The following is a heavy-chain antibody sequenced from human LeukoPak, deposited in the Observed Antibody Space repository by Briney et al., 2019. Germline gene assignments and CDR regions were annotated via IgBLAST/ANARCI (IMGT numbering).Heavy chain of an antibody. CDR2: ISGSGGST. CDR3: AKDGVVPAAPFDY. D-gene: IGHD2-2*01. J-gene: IGHJ4*02. V-gene: IGHV3-23*01. Sequence: GGSLRLSCAASGFTFSSYAMSWVRPAPGKGLEWVSAISGSGGSTYYADSVKGRFTISRDNSKNTLYLQMNSLRAEDTDVYYCAKDGVVPAAPFDYWGQGTLVTVSS. CDR1: GFTFSSYA.